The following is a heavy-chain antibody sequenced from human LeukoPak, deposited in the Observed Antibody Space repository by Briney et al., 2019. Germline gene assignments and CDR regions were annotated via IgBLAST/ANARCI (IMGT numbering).Heavy chain of an antibody. J-gene: IGHJ6*02. CDR1: GFTLSTSE. V-gene: IGHV3-48*03. CDR2: INSRNTI. Sequence: GGSLRLSCIDSGFTLSTSELNWVRQAPGTGLEWLAFINSRNTIYYADSVRGRFTISRDNAKNSLYLQMNSLTVEDTAVYYCVSGVAMDVWGQGTTVTVSS. D-gene: IGHD3-10*01. CDR3: VSGVAMDV.